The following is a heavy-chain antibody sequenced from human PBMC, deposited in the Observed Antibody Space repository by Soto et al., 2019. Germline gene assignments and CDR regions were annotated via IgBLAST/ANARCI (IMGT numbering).Heavy chain of an antibody. CDR3: ARDGREASGMDV. CDR1: GGSISSHY. CDR2: IYYRGST. Sequence: PETLSLTCTVSGGSISSHYWSWVRQAPGKGLEWIGHIYYRGSTNYNPSLRSRSTISVDASKSQFSLKLNSVTTADTAVYYCARDGREASGMDVWGQGTKVTVSS. J-gene: IGHJ6*02. D-gene: IGHD1-26*01. V-gene: IGHV4-59*11.